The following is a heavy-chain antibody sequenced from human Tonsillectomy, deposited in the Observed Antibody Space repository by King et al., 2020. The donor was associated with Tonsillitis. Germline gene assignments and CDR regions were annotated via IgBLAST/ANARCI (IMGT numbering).Heavy chain of an antibody. J-gene: IGHJ3*02. V-gene: IGHV3-30*04. CDR1: GFTFSNYA. D-gene: IGHD2-15*01. CDR3: ARDRLVADDAFDI. CDR2: KSYDGSDK. Sequence: VQLVESGGGVVQPGRSLRLSCAASGFTFSNYAMHWVRQAPGKGLDWVTVKSYDGSDKYYVDSVRGRFTISRDNSKNTLYLQMNSLRAEDTAVYYCARDRLVADDAFDIWGQGTMVTVSS.